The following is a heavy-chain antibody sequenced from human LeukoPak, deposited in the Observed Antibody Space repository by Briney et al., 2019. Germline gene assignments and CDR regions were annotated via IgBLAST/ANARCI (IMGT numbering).Heavy chain of an antibody. Sequence: GGSLRLSCAASGFTFSINAMGWVRQAPGEGLEWLSTISGSGNAIYYADSVRGRFTISRDNSKNMLFLQMNSLRAEDTAVYYCARYLPMAGTESPLFDYWGQGTLVTVSS. CDR1: GFTFSINA. J-gene: IGHJ4*02. D-gene: IGHD3-9*01. CDR2: ISGSGNAI. CDR3: ARYLPMAGTESPLFDY. V-gene: IGHV3-23*01.